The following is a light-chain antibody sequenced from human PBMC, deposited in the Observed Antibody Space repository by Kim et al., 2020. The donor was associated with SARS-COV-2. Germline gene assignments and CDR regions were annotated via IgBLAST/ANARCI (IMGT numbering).Light chain of an antibody. Sequence: GASFKLTCTLRSGHSSYAIEWHQQQPEKGPRYLMELNSDGSHSKGDGIPDRFSGSSSGAERYLTISSLQSEDEADYYCQNWGTYVVFGGGTQLTVL. CDR3: QNWGTYVV. J-gene: IGLJ2*01. CDR1: SGHSSYA. CDR2: LNSDGSH. V-gene: IGLV4-69*01.